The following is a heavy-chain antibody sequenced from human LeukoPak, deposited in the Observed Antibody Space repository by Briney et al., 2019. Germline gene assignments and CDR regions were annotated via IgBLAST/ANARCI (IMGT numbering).Heavy chain of an antibody. Sequence: SVKVSCKASGYTFPNYAISWVRQAPGQGLEWMGGIIPIFGTANYARKFQGRVTITADQSTSAAYMELSSLRSEDTAVYYCARVPAYYGSGSPRFDPWGEGTLVTVSS. J-gene: IGHJ5*02. CDR3: ARVPAYYGSGSPRFDP. CDR1: GYTFPNYA. CDR2: IIPIFGTA. D-gene: IGHD3-10*01. V-gene: IGHV1-69*13.